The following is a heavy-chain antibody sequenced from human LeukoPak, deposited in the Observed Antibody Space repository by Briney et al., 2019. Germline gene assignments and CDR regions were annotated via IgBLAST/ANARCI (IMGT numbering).Heavy chain of an antibody. Sequence: SETLSLTCDVYGGSFSGYYWSWIRQTPGKGLEWIGEINHSGSTIYNPSLKSRVTILVGASKNQFSPKVSSVTAADTAVYYCARGRGGIVGSTIYYYAMDVWGQGTTVTVSS. V-gene: IGHV4-34*01. J-gene: IGHJ6*02. CDR3: ARGRGGIVGSTIYYYAMDV. CDR2: INHSGST. D-gene: IGHD1-26*01. CDR1: GGSFSGYY.